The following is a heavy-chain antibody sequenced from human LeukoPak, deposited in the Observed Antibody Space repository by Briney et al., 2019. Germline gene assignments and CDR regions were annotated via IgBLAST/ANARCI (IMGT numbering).Heavy chain of an antibody. CDR1: GGSISSGGYY. Sequence: SQTLSLTCTVSGGSISSGGYYWSWIRQHPGKGLEWIGYIYYSGSTYYNPSLKSRVTISVYTSKNQFSLKLSSVTAADTAVYYCARAPTVTTGDWFDPWGQGTLVTVSS. D-gene: IGHD4-17*01. CDR3: ARAPTVTTGDWFDP. V-gene: IGHV4-31*03. CDR2: IYYSGST. J-gene: IGHJ5*02.